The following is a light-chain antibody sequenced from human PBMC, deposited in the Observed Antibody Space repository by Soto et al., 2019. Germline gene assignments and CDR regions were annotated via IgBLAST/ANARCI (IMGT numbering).Light chain of an antibody. CDR2: GAS. Sequence: EIVLTQSPGTLSFSPGERVTLSCRASQSVGSNFLAWYQQKPGQAPRLLIYGASSRATGIPDRFSGSGSGTDFTLTISRLEPEDFAIYYCQHYGSSPWTFGQGTEVEIK. CDR1: QSVGSNF. V-gene: IGKV3-20*01. J-gene: IGKJ1*01. CDR3: QHYGSSPWT.